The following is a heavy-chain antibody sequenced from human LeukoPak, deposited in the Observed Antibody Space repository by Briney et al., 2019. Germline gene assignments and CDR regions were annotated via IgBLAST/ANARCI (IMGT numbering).Heavy chain of an antibody. CDR1: GGSISSYY. V-gene: IGHV4-59*01. CDR3: ARVHYDILTGYYPDYFDY. D-gene: IGHD3-9*01. J-gene: IGHJ4*02. Sequence: SGTLSLTCTVSGGSISSYYWSWIRQPPGKGLEWIGYIYYSGSTNYNPSLKSRVTISVDTSKNQFSLKLSSVTAADTAVYYCARVHYDILTGYYPDYFDYWGQGTLVTVSS. CDR2: IYYSGST.